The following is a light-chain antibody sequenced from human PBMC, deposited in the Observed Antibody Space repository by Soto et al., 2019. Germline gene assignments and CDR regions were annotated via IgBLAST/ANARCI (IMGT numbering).Light chain of an antibody. Sequence: EVVMTQSPATLSVSPGERVTLSCRSSQSVADNLAWFQQKPGQGPRLLIYGASTRATGIPARFSGSGSETDFTLTVSSPRSEDSAVYYCQQYNNWPPITFGQGTRLEIK. CDR2: GAS. CDR1: QSVADN. V-gene: IGKV3-15*01. J-gene: IGKJ5*01. CDR3: QQYNNWPPIT.